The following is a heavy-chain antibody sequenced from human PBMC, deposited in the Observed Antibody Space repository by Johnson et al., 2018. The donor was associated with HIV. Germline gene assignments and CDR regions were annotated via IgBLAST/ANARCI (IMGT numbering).Heavy chain of an antibody. CDR3: ARETRSAAAGHGAFDV. CDR1: GFTFDDYT. V-gene: IGHV3-43*01. D-gene: IGHD6-13*01. J-gene: IGHJ3*01. Sequence: QLVESGGGVVQPGGSLRLSCAASGFTFDDYTMHWVRQAPGKGLEWVSLISWDGGSTYYADSVKGRLTISRVNSKNTLYLQMNSLRAEDTAVYYCARETRSAAAGHGAFDVWGQGTMVTVSS. CDR2: ISWDGGST.